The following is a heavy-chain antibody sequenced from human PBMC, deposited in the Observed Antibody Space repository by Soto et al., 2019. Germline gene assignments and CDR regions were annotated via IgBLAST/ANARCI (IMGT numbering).Heavy chain of an antibody. D-gene: IGHD3-3*01. J-gene: IGHJ6*02. CDR3: ARDTYDFWSGPPPSPYYYYGMDV. Sequence: SETLSLTCAVSGGSISSGGYSWSWIRQPPGKGLEWIGYIYHSGSTYYNPSLKSRVTISVDTSKNQFSLKLSSVTATDTAVYYCARDTYDFWSGPPPSPYYYYGMDVWGQGTTVTVSS. CDR2: IYHSGST. V-gene: IGHV4-30-2*05. CDR1: GGSISSGGYS.